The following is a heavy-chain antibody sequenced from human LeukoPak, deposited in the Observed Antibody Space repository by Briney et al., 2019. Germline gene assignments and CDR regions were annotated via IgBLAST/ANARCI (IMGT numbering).Heavy chain of an antibody. V-gene: IGHV3-21*01. D-gene: IGHD6-19*01. CDR2: ISSSTSYI. CDR3: ARASGWYERGPDYYYYYMDV. CDR1: VFTFSSYS. J-gene: IGHJ6*03. Sequence: GRTLRLSCAASVFTFSSYSVNWVRDAPGEGLEWVSSISSSTSYIYYADSVKGRFTISRDHAKNSLYLQMNSLTAEDTAVYYCARASGWYERGPDYYYYYMDVWGKGTRSSSP.